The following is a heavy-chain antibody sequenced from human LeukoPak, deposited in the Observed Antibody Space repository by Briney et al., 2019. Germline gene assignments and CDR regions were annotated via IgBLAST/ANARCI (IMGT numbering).Heavy chain of an antibody. Sequence: GGSLRLSCAASGFTFSSYAMSWVRQAPGKGLEWVSGISGGGTHYADSVKGRFTISRDNSKNTLYLQMNSLRAEDTAIYCCAKGGDYVWGSYRPVWGQGTLVTVSS. CDR2: ISGGGT. CDR3: AKGGDYVWGSYRPV. D-gene: IGHD3-16*02. CDR1: GFTFSSYA. V-gene: IGHV3-23*01. J-gene: IGHJ4*02.